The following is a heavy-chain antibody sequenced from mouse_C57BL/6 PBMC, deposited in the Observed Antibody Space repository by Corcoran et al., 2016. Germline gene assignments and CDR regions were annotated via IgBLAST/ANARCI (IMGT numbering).Heavy chain of an antibody. CDR3: ARQGDGYYYWYFDV. CDR2: INTYSGVP. J-gene: IGHJ1*03. D-gene: IGHD2-3*01. V-gene: IGHV9-3*01. CDR1: GYTFTTYG. Sequence: QIQLVQSGPDLKKPGETVKISCKASGYTFTTYGMSWVKQAPGKGLKWMGWINTYSGVPTYADDVKGRFAFSLETSASTAYLQINNLKNEDTATYFCARQGDGYYYWYFDVWGTGTTVTVSS.